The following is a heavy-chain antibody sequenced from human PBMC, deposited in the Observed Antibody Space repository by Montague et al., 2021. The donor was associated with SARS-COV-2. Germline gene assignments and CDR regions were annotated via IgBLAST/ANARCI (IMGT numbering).Heavy chain of an antibody. CDR2: IYHSGST. D-gene: IGHD3-10*01. Sequence: SETLSLACAVYGGSFSGYYWSWIRQPPGKGLEWIGEIYHSGSTNYNPSLKSRVTISVDTSKNQFSLKLSSVTAADTAVYYCARVRYYGSGTYLGMDVWGQGTTVTVSS. J-gene: IGHJ6*02. CDR3: ARVRYYGSGTYLGMDV. V-gene: IGHV4-34*01. CDR1: GGSFSGYY.